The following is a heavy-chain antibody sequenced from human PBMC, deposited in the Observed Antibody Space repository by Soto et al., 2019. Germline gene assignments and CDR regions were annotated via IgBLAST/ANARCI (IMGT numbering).Heavy chain of an antibody. J-gene: IGHJ4*02. V-gene: IGHV4-39*01. D-gene: IGHD3-22*01. CDR1: GGSISSSSYY. CDR3: ARHAYYYDSSGSR. Sequence: QVQLQESGPGLVKPSETLSLTCTVSGGSISSSSYYWGWIRQPPGKGLEWIGSIYYSGSTYYNPPLKSRVTISVDTSKNQFSLKLNSVTAADTAVYYCARHAYYYDSSGSRWGQGTLVTVSS. CDR2: IYYSGST.